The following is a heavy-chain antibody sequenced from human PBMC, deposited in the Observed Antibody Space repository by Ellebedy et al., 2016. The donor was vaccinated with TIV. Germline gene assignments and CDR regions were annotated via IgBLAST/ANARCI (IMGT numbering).Heavy chain of an antibody. D-gene: IGHD4-17*01. V-gene: IGHV1-18*01. CDR1: GYTFTNYG. J-gene: IGHJ6*03. CDR3: ARFPGPLRRNYYYYMDV. Sequence: ASVKVSCXASGYTFTNYGISWVRQAPGQGLELMGWISGYNGNTNYAQELQDRVTMTTDTSTSTAYMELRSLRSDDTAVYYCARFPGPLRRNYYYYMDVWGKGTTVTISS. CDR2: ISGYNGNT.